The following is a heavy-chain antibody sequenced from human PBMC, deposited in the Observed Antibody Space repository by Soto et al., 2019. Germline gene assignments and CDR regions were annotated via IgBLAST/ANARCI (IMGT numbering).Heavy chain of an antibody. J-gene: IGHJ4*02. CDR1: GLNLSNSA. CDR3: ARDPDSPMTTVTTGSY. V-gene: IGHV3-48*01. D-gene: IGHD4-17*01. CDR2: ISSSSSTI. Sequence: GGSLRLSCAASGLNLSNSALSWVRQAPGKGLEWVSYISSSSSTIYYADSVKGRFTISRDNAKNSLYLQMNSLRAEDTAVYYCARDPDSPMTTVTTGSYWGQGTLVTVSS.